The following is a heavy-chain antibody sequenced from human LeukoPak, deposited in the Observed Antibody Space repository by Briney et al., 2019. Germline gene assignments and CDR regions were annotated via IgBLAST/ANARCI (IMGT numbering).Heavy chain of an antibody. Sequence: GGSLRLSCAASGFTFSSYGVHWVRQAPGKGLEWVAFIRYDGSNKYYADSVKGRFTISRDNSKNTLYLQMNSLRAEDTAVYYCAKGGNYYDSSGYYYRGYFQHWGQGTLVTVSP. CDR2: IRYDGSNK. D-gene: IGHD3-22*01. J-gene: IGHJ1*01. CDR1: GFTFSSYG. CDR3: AKGGNYYDSSGYYYRGYFQH. V-gene: IGHV3-30*02.